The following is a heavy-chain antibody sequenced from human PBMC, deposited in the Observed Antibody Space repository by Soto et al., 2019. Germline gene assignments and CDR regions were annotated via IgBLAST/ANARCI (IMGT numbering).Heavy chain of an antibody. CDR3: AADPAVKFYYGAASPISTSV. CDR1: GFTFTSSA. D-gene: IGHD3-10*01. Sequence: LVKVSCKASGFTFTSSAVQWVRQARGQRLEWIGWIVVGSGNTNYAQKREERVTIPRNMSTSTAYMEVRSLRSEDTAVYYCAADPAVKFYYGAASPISTSVWGQGTLLTVSS. V-gene: IGHV1-58*01. CDR2: IVVGSGNT. J-gene: IGHJ4*01.